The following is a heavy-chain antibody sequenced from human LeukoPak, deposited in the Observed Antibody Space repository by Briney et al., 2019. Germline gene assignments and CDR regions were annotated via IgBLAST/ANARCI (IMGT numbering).Heavy chain of an antibody. D-gene: IGHD2-2*01. V-gene: IGHV1-8*01. J-gene: IGHJ5*02. Sequence: ASVEVSCKASGYTFTSYDINWVRQATGQGREWMGWMNPNSGDTGYAPKLQGRVTMTRDTSISTAYMEVSRLGSEDTAVYYWAREGHCSTTSCWFDPWGQGTLVTVSS. CDR2: MNPNSGDT. CDR3: AREGHCSTTSCWFDP. CDR1: GYTFTSYD.